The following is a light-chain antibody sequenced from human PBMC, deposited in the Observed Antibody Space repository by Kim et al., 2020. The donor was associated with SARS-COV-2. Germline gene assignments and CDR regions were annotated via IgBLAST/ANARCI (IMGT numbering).Light chain of an antibody. CDR2: GAS. CDR1: QDIRND. V-gene: IGKV1-17*01. CDR3: LQHNSYPRT. Sequence: AAVGDRVTITCRASQDIRNDLGWYQQNPGRAPKLLIYGASSLQSGVPSRFSGSGSGTEFTLTISSLQPEDFATYYCLQHNSYPRTFGGGTKVDI. J-gene: IGKJ4*01.